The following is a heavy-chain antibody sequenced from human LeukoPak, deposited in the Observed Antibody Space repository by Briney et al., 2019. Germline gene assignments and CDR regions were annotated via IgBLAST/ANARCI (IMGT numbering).Heavy chain of an antibody. V-gene: IGHV4-59*01. D-gene: IGHD6-6*01. CDR3: ARDTSIAATYYYYYGMDV. J-gene: IGHJ6*02. CDR2: IYYSGST. CDR1: GGSISNYY. Sequence: SETLSLTCTVSGGSISNYYWNWIRQPPGKGLEWVGYIYYSGSTNYNPSLKSRVTISVDTSKNQFSLKLSSVTAADTAVYYCARDTSIAATYYYYYGMDVWGQGTTVTVSS.